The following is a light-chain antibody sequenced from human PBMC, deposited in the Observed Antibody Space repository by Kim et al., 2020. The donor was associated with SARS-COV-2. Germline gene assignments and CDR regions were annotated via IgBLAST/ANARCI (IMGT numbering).Light chain of an antibody. V-gene: IGKV1-5*03. CDR2: KAS. J-gene: IGKJ2*03. CDR1: QTVGNW. Sequence: DIQMTQSPSTLSASVGDRVTITCRASQTVGNWLDWYHYKSGKAPKLLIYKASTLESGVPSRFSGSGSGTEFTITISSLQPDDFAPYYCHPIASPAYSFGQGTKLEI. CDR3: HPIASPAYS.